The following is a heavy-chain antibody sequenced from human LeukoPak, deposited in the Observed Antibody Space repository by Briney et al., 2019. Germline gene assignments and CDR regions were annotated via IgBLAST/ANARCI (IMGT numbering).Heavy chain of an antibody. CDR2: ISGSGGST. V-gene: IGHV3-23*01. CDR1: GFTFSSYA. D-gene: IGHD4-17*01. J-gene: IGHJ3*02. CDR3: AKGKFLTTGFDAFDI. Sequence: GGSLRLSCTASGFTFSSYAMSWVRQAPGKGLEWVSVISGSGGSTYYADSVKGRFTISRDNPKNTVYLQMNSLRAEDTAVYYCAKGKFLTTGFDAFDIWGQGTMVTVSS.